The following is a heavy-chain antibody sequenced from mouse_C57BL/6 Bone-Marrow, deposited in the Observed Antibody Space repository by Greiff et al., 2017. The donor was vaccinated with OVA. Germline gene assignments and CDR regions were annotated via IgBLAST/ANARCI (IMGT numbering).Heavy chain of an antibody. CDR1: GYTFTSYW. J-gene: IGHJ3*01. CDR3: ARSLFAY. CDR2: IDPSDSYT. Sequence: QVQLQQPGAELVRPGTSVKLSCKASGYTFTSYWMHWVKQRPGQGLAWIGVIDPSDSYTNYNQKFKGKATLTVDTSSSTAYMQLSSLTSEDSAVYYCARSLFAYWGQGTLVTVSA. V-gene: IGHV1-59*01.